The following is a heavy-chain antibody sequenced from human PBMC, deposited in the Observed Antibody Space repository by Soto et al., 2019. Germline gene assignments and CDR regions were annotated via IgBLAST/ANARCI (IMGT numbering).Heavy chain of an antibody. J-gene: IGHJ6*02. CDR1: GGTFSSYT. Sequence: QVQLVQSGAEVKKPGSSVKVSCKASGGTFSSYTISWVRQAPGQGLEWMGRIIPILGIANYAQKLQGRVTTTANKSTRTAYMELSSLRSEDTAVYYCARFRGSYGMDVWDQGTTVTVSS. V-gene: IGHV1-69*02. CDR3: ARFRGSYGMDV. CDR2: IIPILGIA. D-gene: IGHD3-10*01.